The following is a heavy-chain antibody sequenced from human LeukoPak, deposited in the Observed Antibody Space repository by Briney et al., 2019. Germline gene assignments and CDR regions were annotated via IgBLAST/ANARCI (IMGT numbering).Heavy chain of an antibody. CDR2: IIPIFGTA. Sequence: GASVKVSCKASGGTFSSYAISWVRQAPGQGLEWMGGIIPIFGTANYAQKFQGRVTITADESTSTAYMELSSLRSEDTAVYYCARDIPYDSSGYQGDYWGQGTLVTVSS. J-gene: IGHJ4*02. D-gene: IGHD3-22*01. V-gene: IGHV1-69*13. CDR1: GGTFSSYA. CDR3: ARDIPYDSSGYQGDY.